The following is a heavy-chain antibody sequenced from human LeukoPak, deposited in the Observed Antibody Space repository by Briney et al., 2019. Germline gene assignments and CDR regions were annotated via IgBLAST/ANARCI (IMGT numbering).Heavy chain of an antibody. CDR3: ARVGDHYHWYLDL. J-gene: IGHJ2*01. V-gene: IGHV3-53*01. CDR2: LYIGGDT. D-gene: IGHD3-10*01. CDR1: GFTVGIKY. Sequence: GGSLRLSCAASGFTVGIKYIKWVRQAPGGRLEWVSILYIGGDTYYADPVKGRYTISRDNSRNTLSLQMNSLRVEDTAVYYCARVGDHYHWYLDLWGRGTLVPVSS.